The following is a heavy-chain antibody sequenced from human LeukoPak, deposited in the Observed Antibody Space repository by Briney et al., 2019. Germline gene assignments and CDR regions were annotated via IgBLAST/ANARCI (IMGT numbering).Heavy chain of an antibody. CDR2: ISGSGGST. D-gene: IGHD3-22*01. Sequence: GASVKVSCKASGGTFSSYAMSWVRQAPGKGLEWVSAISGSGGSTYYADSVKGRFTISRDNSKNTLYLQMNSLRAEDTAVYYCANEVSPMIVEDYWGQGTLVTVSS. J-gene: IGHJ4*02. CDR3: ANEVSPMIVEDY. V-gene: IGHV3-23*01. CDR1: GGTFSSYA.